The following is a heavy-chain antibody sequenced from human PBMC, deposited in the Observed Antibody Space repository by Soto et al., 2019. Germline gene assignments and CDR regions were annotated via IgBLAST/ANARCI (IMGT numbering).Heavy chain of an antibody. V-gene: IGHV1-18*04. Sequence: GASVKVSSKASGYTLRSYGISWVRQAPGQGLEWVGWIRAYNGDTHYAPKFQDRITLTTETSTDTAYMELRSLRLDDTAVYYCAREWSRYYDNSGLIWFYWHQGSLVTVSS. CDR1: GYTLRSYG. J-gene: IGHJ4*02. CDR2: IRAYNGDT. D-gene: IGHD3-22*01. CDR3: AREWSRYYDNSGLIWFY.